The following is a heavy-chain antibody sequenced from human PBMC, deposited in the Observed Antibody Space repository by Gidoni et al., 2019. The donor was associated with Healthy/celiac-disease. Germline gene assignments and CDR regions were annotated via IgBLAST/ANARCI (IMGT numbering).Heavy chain of an antibody. V-gene: IGHV4-59*01. J-gene: IGHJ4*02. Sequence: QVQLQESGPGLVKPSETLSLTCTVSGCSISSYYWSWIRQPPGKGLEWIGYIYYSGSTNYNPSLKSRVTISVDTSKNQFSLKLSSVTAADTAVYYCARDYGSGSYPLYFFDYWGQGTLVTVSS. CDR2: IYYSGST. D-gene: IGHD3-10*01. CDR1: GCSISSYY. CDR3: ARDYGSGSYPLYFFDY.